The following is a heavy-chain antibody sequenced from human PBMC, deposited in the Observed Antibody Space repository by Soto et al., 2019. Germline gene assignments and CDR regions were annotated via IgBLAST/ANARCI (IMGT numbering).Heavy chain of an antibody. D-gene: IGHD3-10*01. V-gene: IGHV4-34*01. Sequence: PSETLSLTCAFYGGSFDDFYWSWVRQSPGKGLEWVGEISHDGGTNYSPSLASRVSISVDTSKNQFSLHLRSVTAADTGLYYCARGQLVWYGDLTPYHRDMDVWGQGTTVTLSS. CDR3: ARGQLVWYGDLTPYHRDMDV. J-gene: IGHJ6*02. CDR2: ISHDGGT. CDR1: GGSFDDFY.